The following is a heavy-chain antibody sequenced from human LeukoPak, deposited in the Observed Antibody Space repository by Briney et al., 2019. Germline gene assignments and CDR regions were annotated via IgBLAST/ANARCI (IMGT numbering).Heavy chain of an antibody. CDR2: INQDGSEK. Sequence: GGSLRLSCAASGFTFDDYGMNWVRQAPGKGLEWVANINQDGSEKYYVDSVKGRFTISRDNAKNSLYLQMHSLRAEDTAVYYCAGTVAYNWNYWDAFDIWGQGTLVTVSS. D-gene: IGHD1-7*01. V-gene: IGHV3-7*01. CDR1: GFTFDDYG. J-gene: IGHJ3*02. CDR3: AGTVAYNWNYWDAFDI.